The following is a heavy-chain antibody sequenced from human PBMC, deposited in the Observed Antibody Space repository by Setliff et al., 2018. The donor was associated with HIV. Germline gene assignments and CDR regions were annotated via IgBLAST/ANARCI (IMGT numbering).Heavy chain of an antibody. V-gene: IGHV4-4*09. D-gene: IGHD1-7*01. CDR1: AVSIGGYS. CDR2: IYSTDTT. Sequence: KTSETLSLTCTVSAVSIGGYSWSWIRQSPGKGLEWIGSIYSTDTTNHNPSLESRVTISVDKSKNQFSLKLNSVTAADTAVYYCARHGTWNSQWFHFDYWGQGTPVTVSS. CDR3: ARHGTWNSQWFHFDY. J-gene: IGHJ4*02.